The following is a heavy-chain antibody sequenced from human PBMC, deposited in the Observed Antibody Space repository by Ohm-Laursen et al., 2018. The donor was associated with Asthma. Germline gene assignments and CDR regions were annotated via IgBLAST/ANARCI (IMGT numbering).Heavy chain of an antibody. J-gene: IGHJ4*02. CDR3: ARDVMEWYLPAFDF. CDR1: GLNFNSST. Sequence: SLRLSCTASGLNFNSSTMHWVRQAPGKGLEWVAVISYDGSNKYYADSVNGRFTVSRDDSKNTLYLQMNSLRPDDTAVYYCARDVMEWYLPAFDFWGQGTLVTVSS. D-gene: IGHD3-3*01. CDR2: ISYDGSNK. V-gene: IGHV3-30*04.